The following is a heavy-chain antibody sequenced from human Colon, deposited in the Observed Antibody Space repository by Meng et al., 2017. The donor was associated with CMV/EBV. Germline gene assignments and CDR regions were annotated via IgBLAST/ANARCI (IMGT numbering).Heavy chain of an antibody. CDR3: AKSLVDTAMDLDY. J-gene: IGHJ4*02. D-gene: IGHD5-18*01. Sequence: GESLKISCAASGFTFSSYAMSWVRQAPGKGLEWVSAISGSGGSTYYADSVKGRFTISRDNSKNTLYLQMNSLRAEDTAVYYCAKSLVDTAMDLDYWGQGMLVTVSS. CDR2: ISGSGGST. V-gene: IGHV3-23*01. CDR1: GFTFSSYA.